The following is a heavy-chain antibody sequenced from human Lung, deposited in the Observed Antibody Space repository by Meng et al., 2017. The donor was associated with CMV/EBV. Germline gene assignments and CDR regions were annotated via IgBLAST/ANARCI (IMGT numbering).Heavy chain of an antibody. CDR3: AKDQRYSSVSDY. V-gene: IGHV3-30*02. Sequence: GGSLRLXCAASGFTFNFYGMHWVRQAPGKGLEWVAFIPHDGSNKYYSESVKGRFTISRDNYENTLYLQMNSLRAEDMAVYYCAKDQRYSSVSDYWGQGTLVTVSS. J-gene: IGHJ4*02. D-gene: IGHD2-15*01. CDR1: GFTFNFYG. CDR2: IPHDGSNK.